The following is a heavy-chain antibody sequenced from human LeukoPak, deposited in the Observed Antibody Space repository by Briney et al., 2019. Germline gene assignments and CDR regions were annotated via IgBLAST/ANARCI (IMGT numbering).Heavy chain of an antibody. CDR3: ARQGETVKTQGL. CDR2: IYPGDSDT. V-gene: IGHV5-51*01. J-gene: IGHJ4*02. Sequence: GESRISSCQASGYIFTNYWIGWVRPMPGKGLELLGIIYPGDSDTTYNPAFQVKVRFTTDKSISTTNLQCSSLKASDTAMYYCARQGETVKTQGLWGQGTLVTVSS. D-gene: IGHD4-23*01. CDR1: GYIFTNYW.